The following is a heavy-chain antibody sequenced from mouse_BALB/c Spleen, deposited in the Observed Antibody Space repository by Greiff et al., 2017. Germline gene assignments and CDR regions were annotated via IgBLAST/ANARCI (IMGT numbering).Heavy chain of an antibody. Sequence: EVNLVESGGGLVQPGGSRKLSCAASGFTFSSFGMHWVRQAPEKGLEWVAYISSGSSTIYYADTVKGRFTISRDNPKNTLFLQMTSLRSEDTAMYYCARGLRLQAYWGQGTLVTVSA. V-gene: IGHV5-17*02. CDR3: ARGLRLQAY. CDR2: ISSGSSTI. D-gene: IGHD1-2*01. J-gene: IGHJ3*01. CDR1: GFTFSSFG.